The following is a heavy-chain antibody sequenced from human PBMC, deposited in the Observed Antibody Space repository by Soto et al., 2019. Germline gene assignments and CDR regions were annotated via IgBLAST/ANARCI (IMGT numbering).Heavy chain of an antibody. Sequence: SETLSLTCAVYGGSFSGYYWSWIRQPPGKGLEWIGEINHSGSTNYNPSLKSRVTISVDTSKNQFSLKLSSVTAADTAVYYCARAPPGGVWGSYRYSRYFDYWGQGTLVTVSS. CDR2: INHSGST. CDR3: ARAPPGGVWGSYRYSRYFDY. J-gene: IGHJ4*02. CDR1: GGSFSGYY. V-gene: IGHV4-34*01. D-gene: IGHD3-16*02.